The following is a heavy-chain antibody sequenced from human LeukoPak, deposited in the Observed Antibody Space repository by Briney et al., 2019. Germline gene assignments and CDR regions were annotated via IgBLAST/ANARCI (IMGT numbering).Heavy chain of an antibody. Sequence: SVKVSCKASGGTFSSYAISWVRQAPGQGLEWMGRIIPIFGTANYAQKFQGRVTITADKSTSTAYMELSSLRPEDTAVYYCARIHTVTTATDYWGQGTLVTVSS. CDR2: IIPIFGTA. V-gene: IGHV1-69*06. CDR1: GGTFSSYA. CDR3: ARIHTVTTATDY. D-gene: IGHD4-17*01. J-gene: IGHJ4*02.